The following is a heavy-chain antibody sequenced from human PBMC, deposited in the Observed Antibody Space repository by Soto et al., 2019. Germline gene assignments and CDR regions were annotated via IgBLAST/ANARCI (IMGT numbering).Heavy chain of an antibody. CDR1: GGSFSGYY. CDR3: ARKPSINTIFGVVISRPFDY. V-gene: IGHV4-34*01. J-gene: IGHJ4*02. Sequence: SETLSLTCAVYGGSFSGYYWSWIRQPPGKGLEWIGEINHSGSTNYNPSLKSRVTISVDTSKNQFSLKLSSVTAADTAVYYCARKPSINTIFGVVISRPFDYWGQGTLVTVSS. D-gene: IGHD3-3*01. CDR2: INHSGST.